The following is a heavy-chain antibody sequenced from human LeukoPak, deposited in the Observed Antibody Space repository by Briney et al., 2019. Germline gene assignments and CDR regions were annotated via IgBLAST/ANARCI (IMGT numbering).Heavy chain of an antibody. CDR2: INPKTGGT. J-gene: IGHJ4*02. D-gene: IGHD6-19*01. CDR3: ARSSGFSRFDY. Sequence: ASVKVSCKASGYTFTGYYMNWVRQAPGQGLEWMGWINPKTGGTRCSQKFQGRVTMTRDTSISTVYMEVTGLESDDTAVYYCARSSGFSRFDYWGQGALVTVSS. V-gene: IGHV1-2*02. CDR1: GYTFTGYY.